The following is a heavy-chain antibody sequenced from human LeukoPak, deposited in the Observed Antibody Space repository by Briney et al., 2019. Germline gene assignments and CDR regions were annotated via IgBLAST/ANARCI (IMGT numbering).Heavy chain of an antibody. CDR2: ISSSSSTI. CDR1: GFTFSSYS. V-gene: IGHV3-48*04. CDR3: ASALLYGSVRDGMDV. J-gene: IGHJ6*02. Sequence: PGGSLRLSCAASGFTFSSYSMNWVRQAPGKGLEWVSYISSSSSTIYYADSVKGRFTISRDNAKNSLYLQMNSLRAEDTAVYYCASALLYGSVRDGMDVWGQGTTVTVSS. D-gene: IGHD3-10*01.